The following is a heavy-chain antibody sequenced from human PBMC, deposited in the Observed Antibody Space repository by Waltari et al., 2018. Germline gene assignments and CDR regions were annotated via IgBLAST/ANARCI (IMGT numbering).Heavy chain of an antibody. CDR3: AAAADRYYFDY. CDR1: GYSIRSGYY. J-gene: IGHJ4*02. CDR2: IYHSGST. V-gene: IGHV4-38-2*01. Sequence: QVQLQESGAGLVTPSETLSLTCAVSGYSIRSGYYWGWIRQPPGKGLEWIGSIYHSGSTYYNPSLKSRVTISVDTSKNQFSLKLSSVTAADTAVYYCAAAADRYYFDYWGQGTLVTVSS. D-gene: IGHD6-13*01.